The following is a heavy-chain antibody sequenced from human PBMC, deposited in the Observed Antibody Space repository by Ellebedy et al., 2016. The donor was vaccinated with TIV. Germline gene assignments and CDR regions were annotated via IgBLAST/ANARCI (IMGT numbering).Heavy chain of an antibody. CDR3: ARDGSSGWVGPYYFDY. Sequence: GGSLRLSCAASGFTFSSYGMHWVRQAPGKGLEWVAVISYDGSNKYYADSVKGRFTISRDNSKNTLYLQMNSLRAEDTAVYYCARDGSSGWVGPYYFDYWGQGTLVTVSS. CDR2: ISYDGSNK. CDR1: GFTFSSYG. J-gene: IGHJ4*02. D-gene: IGHD6-19*01. V-gene: IGHV3-30*03.